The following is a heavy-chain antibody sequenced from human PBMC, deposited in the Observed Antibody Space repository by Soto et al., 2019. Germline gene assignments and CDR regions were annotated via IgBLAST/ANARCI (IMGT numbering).Heavy chain of an antibody. CDR1: GFTFSTYS. CDR2: ISRSNTYI. CDR3: ATAGFGECPYFHYYTMDV. V-gene: IGHV3-21*01. J-gene: IGHJ6*02. D-gene: IGHD3-10*01. Sequence: GGSLRLSCAASGFTFSTYSMNWFRQAPGKGLEWVSSISRSNTYIYYADSVTGRFTISRDNAKNLLYLQMNSLRAEDTAIYYCATAGFGECPYFHYYTMDVWGQGTQGTVS.